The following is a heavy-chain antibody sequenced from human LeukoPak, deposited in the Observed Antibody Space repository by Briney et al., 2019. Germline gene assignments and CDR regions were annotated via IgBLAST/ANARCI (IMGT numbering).Heavy chain of an antibody. V-gene: IGHV6-1*01. J-gene: IGHJ5*02. Sequence: SQTLSLTCAISGDSVSSNSAAWNWIRQSPSRGLEWLGRTYYRSKWYNDYAVSVKSRITINPDTSMNQFSLQLNSVTPEDTAVYYCARVALSGYCSGGSCYVDWFDPWGQGTLVTVSS. CDR2: TYYRSKWYN. CDR1: GDSVSSNSAA. D-gene: IGHD2-15*01. CDR3: ARVALSGYCSGGSCYVDWFDP.